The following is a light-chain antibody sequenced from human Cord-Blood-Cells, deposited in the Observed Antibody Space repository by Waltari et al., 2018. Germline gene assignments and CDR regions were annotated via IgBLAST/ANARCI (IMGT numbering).Light chain of an antibody. CDR3: QQYNNWTWT. CDR1: QSVSSN. Sequence: LSCRASQSVSSNLAWYQQKPGQAPRLLIYGASTRATGIPARFSGSGSGTEFTLTISSLQSEDFAVYYCQQYNNWTWTFGQGTKVEIK. CDR2: GAS. V-gene: IGKV3-15*01. J-gene: IGKJ1*01.